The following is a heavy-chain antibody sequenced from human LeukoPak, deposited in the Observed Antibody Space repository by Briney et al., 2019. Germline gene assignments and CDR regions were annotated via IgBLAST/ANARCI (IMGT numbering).Heavy chain of an antibody. J-gene: IGHJ5*02. Sequence: GGSLRLSCAASGFTFSSYTMNWVRQAPGKGLEWVSSISSSSSYIYYADSVKGRFTISRDNAKNSLYLQMNSLRAEDTAVYYCARGPVGTYSYGLSWFDPWGQGTLVTVSS. V-gene: IGHV3-21*01. CDR1: GFTFSSYT. CDR2: ISSSSSYI. D-gene: IGHD5-18*01. CDR3: ARGPVGTYSYGLSWFDP.